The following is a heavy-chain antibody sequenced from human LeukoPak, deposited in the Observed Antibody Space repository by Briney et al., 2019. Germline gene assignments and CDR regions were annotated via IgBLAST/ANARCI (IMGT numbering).Heavy chain of an antibody. CDR3: ARGPPNYYDSSGYFYL. V-gene: IGHV3-48*03. Sequence: QPGGSLRLSCAASGFTFNNFEMNWVRQAPGKGLEWVSYISSSGNTIYYADSVKGRFTISRDNAKNSLYLQMNSLRAEDTALYFCARGPPNYYDSSGYFYLWGQGTLVTVSS. D-gene: IGHD3-22*01. CDR2: ISSSGNTI. CDR1: GFTFNNFE. J-gene: IGHJ4*02.